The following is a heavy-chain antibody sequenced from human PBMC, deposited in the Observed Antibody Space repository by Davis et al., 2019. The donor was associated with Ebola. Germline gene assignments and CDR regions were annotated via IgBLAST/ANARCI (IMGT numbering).Heavy chain of an antibody. J-gene: IGHJ4*02. CDR1: GGSITSGGYY. CDR3: ARDSGYSWGIDY. Sequence: MPSETLSLTCTVSGGSITSGGYYWSWIRQPPGKGLEWIGEINHSGSTNYNPSPKSRVTISVDTSKNQFSLKLSSVTAADTAVYYCARDSGYSWGIDYWGQGTLVTVSS. CDR2: INHSGST. D-gene: IGHD5-18*01. V-gene: IGHV4-39*07.